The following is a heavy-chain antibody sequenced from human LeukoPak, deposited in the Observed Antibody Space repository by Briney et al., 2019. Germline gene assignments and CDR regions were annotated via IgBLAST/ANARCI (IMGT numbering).Heavy chain of an antibody. Sequence: GGSLRLSCAASGFTFSSYGMHWVRQAPGKGLECVAVIWYDGSNQYYADSVKGRFTISRDNSKNTLWLQMNSLRDEDTAVYYCAKGGLGGCGWAGDYYYYRDAWGKGITCTVSS. D-gene: IGHD6-19*01. CDR3: AKGGLGGCGWAGDYYYYRDA. J-gene: IGHJ6*03. V-gene: IGHV3-33*03. CDR1: GFTFSSYG. CDR2: IWYDGSNQ.